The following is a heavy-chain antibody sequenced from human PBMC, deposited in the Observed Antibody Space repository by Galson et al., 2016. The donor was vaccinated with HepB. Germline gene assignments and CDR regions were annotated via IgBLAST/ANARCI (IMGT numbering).Heavy chain of an antibody. D-gene: IGHD3-16*01. V-gene: IGHV1-3*01. Sequence: SVKASCKASGYTFINNAIHWVRQAPGQRLEWMGWINVENGNTKYSQKFQGRVTMTRDTTASSADMELSSLKAEATAICYCARSSSWFGGVDYWGQGTLVTVSS. CDR3: ARSSSWFGGVDY. CDR1: GYTFINNA. J-gene: IGHJ4*02. CDR2: INVENGNT.